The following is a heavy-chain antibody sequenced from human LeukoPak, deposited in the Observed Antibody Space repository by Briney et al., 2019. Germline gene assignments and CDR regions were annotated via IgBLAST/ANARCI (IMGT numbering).Heavy chain of an antibody. CDR3: AREGLGGPFDY. Sequence: GGSLRLSCAASGFTFSSYWMHWVRQAPGKGLVWVSRINSDGSSTSYADSVKGRFTISRDNAKNTLYLQMNSLRAEDTAVYYCAREGLGGPFDYWGQGTLVTVSS. J-gene: IGHJ4*02. D-gene: IGHD3-3*01. CDR1: GFTFSSYW. V-gene: IGHV3-74*01. CDR2: INSDGSST.